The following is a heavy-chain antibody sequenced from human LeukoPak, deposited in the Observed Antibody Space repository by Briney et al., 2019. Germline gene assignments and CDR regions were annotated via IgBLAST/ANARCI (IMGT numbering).Heavy chain of an antibody. CDR1: GGSISSYY. D-gene: IGHD5-18*01. Sequence: SETLSLTCTVSGGSISSYYWSWIRQPPGKGLEWIGYIFYSGSTNYNPSLKSRVTISLDTSKNQFSLKLSSVTAADTAVYYCARGDRGYNYGPFDCWGQGTTVTVSS. V-gene: IGHV4-59*01. CDR2: IFYSGST. J-gene: IGHJ4*03. CDR3: ARGDRGYNYGPFDC.